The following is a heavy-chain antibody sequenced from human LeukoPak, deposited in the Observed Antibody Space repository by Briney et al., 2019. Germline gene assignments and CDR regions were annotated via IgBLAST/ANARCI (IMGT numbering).Heavy chain of an antibody. J-gene: IGHJ5*02. V-gene: IGHV1-24*01. CDR3: ARDHPGASSSWYEDWFDP. CDR1: GYTLTELS. CDR2: FDPEDGET. D-gene: IGHD6-13*01. Sequence: APVKVSCTVSGYTLTELSMHWVRQAPGKGLEWMGGFDPEDGETIYAQKFQGRVTMTEDTSTDTAYMELSSLRSEDTAVYYCARDHPGASSSWYEDWFDPWGQGTLVTVSS.